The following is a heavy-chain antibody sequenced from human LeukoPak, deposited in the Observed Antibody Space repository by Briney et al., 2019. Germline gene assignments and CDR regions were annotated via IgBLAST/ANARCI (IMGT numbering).Heavy chain of an antibody. CDR3: ARGQYEYVWGSYRVGPVGSVAFDY. Sequence: SETLSLACTVSGGSISSGGYYWSWIRQPPGKGLEWIGYIYHSGSTYYNPSLKSRVTISVDRSKNQFSLKLSSVTAADTAVYYCARGQYEYVWGSYRVGPVGSVAFDYWGQGTLVTVSS. CDR1: GGSISSGGYY. V-gene: IGHV4-30-2*01. J-gene: IGHJ4*02. CDR2: IYHSGST. D-gene: IGHD3-16*02.